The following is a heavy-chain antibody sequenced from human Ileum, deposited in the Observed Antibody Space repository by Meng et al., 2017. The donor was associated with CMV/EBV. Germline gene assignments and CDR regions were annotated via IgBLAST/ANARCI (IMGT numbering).Heavy chain of an antibody. V-gene: IGHV3-7*01. J-gene: IGHJ6*02. Sequence: GESLKISCAASGFTFSNHWMSWVRQAPGKGLEWVGDIKPDGSEKQYVDSVKGRFTISRDSTKKSLYLQMNSLRGEETAVYYCTRDVRRAMDVWGQGTTVTVSS. CDR3: TRDVRRAMDV. CDR1: GFTFSNHW. CDR2: IKPDGSEK.